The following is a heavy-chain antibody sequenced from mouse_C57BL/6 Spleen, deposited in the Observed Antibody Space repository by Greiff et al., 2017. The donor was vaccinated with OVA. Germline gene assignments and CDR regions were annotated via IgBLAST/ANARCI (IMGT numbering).Heavy chain of an antibody. CDR2: IDPETGGT. V-gene: IGHV1-15*01. Sequence: QVQLKQSGAELVRPGASVTLSCKASGYTFTDYEMHWVKQTPVHGLEWIGAIDPETGGTAYNQKFKGKAILTADKSSSTAYMELRSLTSEDSAVYYCTRYITTVVAGDFAYWGQGTLVTVSA. CDR3: TRYITTVVAGDFAY. J-gene: IGHJ3*01. D-gene: IGHD1-1*01. CDR1: GYTFTDYE.